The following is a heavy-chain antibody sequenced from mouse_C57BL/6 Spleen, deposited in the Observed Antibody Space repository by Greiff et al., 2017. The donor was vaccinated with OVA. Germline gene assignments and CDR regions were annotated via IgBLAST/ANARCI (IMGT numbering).Heavy chain of an antibody. CDR1: GYTFTSYW. Sequence: QVQLQQSGPELVKPGASVKLSCKASGYTFTSYWMHWVKQRPGQGLEWIGNINPSNGGTNYNEKFKSKATLTVDKSSSTAYMQLSSLTSEDSAVYYCARGDYDYAHYYAMDYWGQGTSVTVSS. CDR3: ARGDYDYAHYYAMDY. V-gene: IGHV1-53*01. CDR2: INPSNGGT. J-gene: IGHJ4*01. D-gene: IGHD2-4*01.